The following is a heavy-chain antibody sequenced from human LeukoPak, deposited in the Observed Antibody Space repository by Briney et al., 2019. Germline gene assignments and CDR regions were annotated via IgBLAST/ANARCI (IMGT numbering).Heavy chain of an antibody. J-gene: IGHJ4*02. CDR2: TSWDGGST. CDR1: GFTVSSDY. V-gene: IGHV3-43*01. D-gene: IGHD6-6*01. CDR3: AKDIYSSSSGPFYFDY. Sequence: GGSLRLSCAASGFTVSSDYMSWVRQAPGKGLEWVSLTSWDGGSTYYADSVKGRFTISRDNSKNSLYLQMNSLRTEDTALYYCAKDIYSSSSGPFYFDYWGQGTLVTVSS.